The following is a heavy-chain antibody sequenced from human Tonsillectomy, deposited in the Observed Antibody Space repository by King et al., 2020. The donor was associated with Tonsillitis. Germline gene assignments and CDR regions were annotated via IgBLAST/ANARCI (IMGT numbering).Heavy chain of an antibody. CDR1: GFTFDDYG. CDR3: ARDLVWETSRDAFDI. J-gene: IGHJ3*02. V-gene: IGHV3-20*04. CDR2: INWNGGST. D-gene: IGHD1-26*01. Sequence: VQLVESGGGVVRPGGSLRLSCVASGFTFDDYGMSWVRQAPGKGLEWVSTINWNGGSTGYADSVKGRFTISRDNAKNSLYLQMNSLRAEDMALYYCARDLVWETSRDAFDIWGQGTMVTVSS.